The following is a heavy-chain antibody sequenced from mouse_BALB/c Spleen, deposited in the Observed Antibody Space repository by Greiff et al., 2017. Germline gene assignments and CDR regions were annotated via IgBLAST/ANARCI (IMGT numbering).Heavy chain of an antibody. CDR1: GFAFSSYD. J-gene: IGHJ3*01. CDR2: ISSGGGST. D-gene: IGHD2-2*01. Sequence: DVKLVESGGGLVKPGGSLKLSCAASGFAFSSYDMSWVRQTPEKRLEWVAYISSGGGSTYYPDTVKGRFTISRDNAKNNLYLQMSSLKSEDTAMYYCARDRDGYDGFAYWGQGTLVTVSA. V-gene: IGHV5-12-1*01. CDR3: ARDRDGYDGFAY.